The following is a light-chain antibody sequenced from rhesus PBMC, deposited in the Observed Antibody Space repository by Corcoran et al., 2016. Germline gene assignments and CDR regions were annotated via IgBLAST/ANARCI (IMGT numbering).Light chain of an antibody. CDR2: RVS. J-gene: IGKJ4*01. CDR1: QSLLHSDGRTY. V-gene: IGKV2-73*01. Sequence: DIVMTQTPPSLPVTPGEPASISCRSSQSLLHSDGRTYLYWYLQKPGQPPRLLIYRVSNRFSGVPDRFSGSGSSTDFTMKISRVEAEDVGVYYCMQALQTPLTFGGGTKVELK. CDR3: MQALQTPLT.